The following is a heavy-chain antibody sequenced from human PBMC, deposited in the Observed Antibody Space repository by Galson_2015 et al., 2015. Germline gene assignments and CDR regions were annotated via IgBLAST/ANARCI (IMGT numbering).Heavy chain of an antibody. Sequence: SVKVSCKASGYSFTAYDISWVRQAPGQGLEWMGWIDGDTGNTKYAQNLEGRVTMTADASTRTDYMELRSLTSDDTAVYYCARVAPYGDNNLWGQGTLVPVSS. CDR3: ARVAPYGDNNL. CDR1: GYSFTAYD. J-gene: IGHJ5*02. D-gene: IGHD4-17*01. CDR2: IDGDTGNT. V-gene: IGHV1-18*01.